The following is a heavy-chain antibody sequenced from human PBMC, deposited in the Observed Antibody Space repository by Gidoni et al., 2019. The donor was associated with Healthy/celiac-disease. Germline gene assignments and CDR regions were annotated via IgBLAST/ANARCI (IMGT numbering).Heavy chain of an antibody. CDR3: ARGLGYDILTGYLFYGMDV. Sequence: QVQLVQSGAEVKKPGASVKVSCKASGYTLPSHAMHWVRQAPGQRLEWMGWINAGNGNTKYSQKFQGRVTITRDTSASTAYMELSSLRSEDTAVYYCARGLGYDILTGYLFYGMDVWGQGTTVTVSS. D-gene: IGHD3-9*01. CDR1: GYTLPSHA. J-gene: IGHJ6*02. V-gene: IGHV1-3*01. CDR2: INAGNGNT.